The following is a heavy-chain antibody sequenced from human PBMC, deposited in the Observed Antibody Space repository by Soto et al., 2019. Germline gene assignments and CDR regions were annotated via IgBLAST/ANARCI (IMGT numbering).Heavy chain of an antibody. CDR3: ARALVVRGVIIDY. Sequence: GASLRLSSAASGFTFSTSGVDWVRQVPGKGLVWVSRINSDGSSTSYADSVKGRFTSSRDNAKNTLYLQLNSLRAEDTAVYYCARALVVRGVIIDYWGQGP. D-gene: IGHD3-10*01. V-gene: IGHV3-74*01. CDR2: INSDGSST. J-gene: IGHJ4*02. CDR1: GFTFSTSG.